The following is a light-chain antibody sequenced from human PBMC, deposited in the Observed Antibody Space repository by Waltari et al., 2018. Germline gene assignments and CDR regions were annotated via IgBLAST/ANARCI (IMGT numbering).Light chain of an antibody. Sequence: IMLTQSPATLSLSPGERATLSCRTSQSVSSYLAWFQQKPGQAPRRHIYDTSNRATGIPARFSGSGSGTDFTLTISSLEPEDSAVYYCQQRSHWRTFGQGTKVEIK. CDR1: QSVSSY. CDR3: QQRSHWRT. CDR2: DTS. J-gene: IGKJ1*01. V-gene: IGKV3-11*01.